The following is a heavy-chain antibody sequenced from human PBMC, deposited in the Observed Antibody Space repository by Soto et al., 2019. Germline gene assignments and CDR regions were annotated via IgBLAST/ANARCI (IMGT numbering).Heavy chain of an antibody. Sequence: EVQLLESGGGLVQPGGSLRLSCAASGFTFSSYAMSWVRQAPGKGLEWVSAISGSGGSTYYADSVKGRFTISRDNSKNTLYLQMNSLRAEDTAVYYCASPKANYDSSLFRLDYWGQGTLVTVSS. CDR2: ISGSGGST. CDR3: ASPKANYDSSLFRLDY. J-gene: IGHJ4*02. CDR1: GFTFSSYA. D-gene: IGHD3-22*01. V-gene: IGHV3-23*01.